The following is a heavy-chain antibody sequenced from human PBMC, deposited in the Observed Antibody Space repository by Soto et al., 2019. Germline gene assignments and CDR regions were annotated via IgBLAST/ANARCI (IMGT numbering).Heavy chain of an antibody. CDR1: GGSFSGYY. Sequence: QVQLQQWGAGLLKPSETLSLTCAVYGGSFSGYYWSWIRQPPGKGLEWIGEINHSGSTNYTPSLKSRVTIAVDTSKNQVSLKLSSVTAADTAVYYCARGIKYCSSTSCYFYYYYMDVWGKGTTVTVSS. J-gene: IGHJ6*03. V-gene: IGHV4-34*01. CDR3: ARGIKYCSSTSCYFYYYYMDV. CDR2: INHSGST. D-gene: IGHD2-2*01.